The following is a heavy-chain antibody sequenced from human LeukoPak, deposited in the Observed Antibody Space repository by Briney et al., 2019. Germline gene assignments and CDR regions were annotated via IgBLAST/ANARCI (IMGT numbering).Heavy chain of an antibody. Sequence: GESLRLSCALSGFTFSSYAMSWVRQAPGKGLEWVSAISGSGGSPYFADSVKGRFTISRDNSKNTLYLQMNSLRAEDTAVYYCAKRPRIAAAGTAEYFQHWGQGTLVTVSS. D-gene: IGHD6-13*01. V-gene: IGHV3-23*01. CDR3: AKRPRIAAAGTAEYFQH. CDR1: GFTFSSYA. CDR2: ISGSGGSP. J-gene: IGHJ1*01.